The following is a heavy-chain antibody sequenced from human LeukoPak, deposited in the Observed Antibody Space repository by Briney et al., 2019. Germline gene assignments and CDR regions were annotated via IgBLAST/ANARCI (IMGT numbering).Heavy chain of an antibody. CDR2: ISNDGSKK. V-gene: IGHV3-30*18. CDR3: AKDRYSYAFEYSDS. D-gene: IGHD5-18*01. Sequence: GGSLRLSCAASGFTFSSYGVHWVRQAPGKGLDWVAVISNDGSKKYYADSVKGRFTISRDNSKNTLSLQVSSLRAEDTAVYYCAKDRYSYAFEYSDSWGQGTLVTVSS. CDR1: GFTFSSYG. J-gene: IGHJ4*02.